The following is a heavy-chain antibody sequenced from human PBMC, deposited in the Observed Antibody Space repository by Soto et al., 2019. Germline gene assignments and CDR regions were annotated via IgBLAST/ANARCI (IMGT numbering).Heavy chain of an antibody. D-gene: IGHD6-13*01. V-gene: IGHV4-30-4*01. Sequence: QVQLQESGPGLVKPSQTLSLTCTVSGGSISSGDYYWSWIRQPPGKGLEWIGYIYYSGSTYYNPSRKRRVTISVDASKNQFSLKLSSVTAADTAVYYCARERPDGSRLDPWGQGTLVTVSS. CDR3: ARERPDGSRLDP. CDR1: GGSISSGDYY. J-gene: IGHJ5*02. CDR2: IYYSGST.